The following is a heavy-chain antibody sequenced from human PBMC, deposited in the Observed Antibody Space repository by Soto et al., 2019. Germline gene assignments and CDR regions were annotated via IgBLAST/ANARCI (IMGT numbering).Heavy chain of an antibody. V-gene: IGHV1-69*01. J-gene: IGHJ6*02. Sequence: QVQLVQSGAEVKKPGSSVKVSCKASGGTFSSYAISWVRQAPGQGLEWMGGIIPIFGTANYAQKFQGRVTITADESTSTAYMELSSLRSEDTAVYYCARDHKYCSSTSCPNYYYYGMDVWGQGTTVTVSS. D-gene: IGHD2-2*01. CDR2: IIPIFGTA. CDR1: GGTFSSYA. CDR3: ARDHKYCSSTSCPNYYYYGMDV.